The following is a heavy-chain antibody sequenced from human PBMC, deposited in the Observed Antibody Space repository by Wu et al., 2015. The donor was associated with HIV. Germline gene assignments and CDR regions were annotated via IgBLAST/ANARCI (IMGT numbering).Heavy chain of an antibody. V-gene: IGHV1-8*01. J-gene: IGHJ6*02. CDR1: GYTISTYD. D-gene: IGHD3-10*01. CDR2: MNSNNGKT. Sequence: ASVKVSCKASGYTISTYDFNWVRQAPGQGLEWMGWMNSNNGKTGYGQKFQGRVAMTRNISTRTAYMELSGLKSEDTAVYYCATSYYGSGSYPTFYYYYAMDVWGQGATVTVSS. CDR3: ATSYYGSGSYPTFYYYYAMDV.